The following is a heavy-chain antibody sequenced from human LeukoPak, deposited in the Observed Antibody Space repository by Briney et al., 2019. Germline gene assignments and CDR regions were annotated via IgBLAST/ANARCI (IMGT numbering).Heavy chain of an antibody. V-gene: IGHV4-59*01. Sequence: PSETLSLTCTVSGSSISSYYWSWIRQPPGERLEWIGYIYYSGSTNYNPSLKSRVTISVDTSKNQFSLKLSSVTAADTAVYYCARGYSSGWDIDYWGQGTLVTVSS. J-gene: IGHJ4*02. CDR1: GSSISSYY. D-gene: IGHD6-19*01. CDR3: ARGYSSGWDIDY. CDR2: IYYSGST.